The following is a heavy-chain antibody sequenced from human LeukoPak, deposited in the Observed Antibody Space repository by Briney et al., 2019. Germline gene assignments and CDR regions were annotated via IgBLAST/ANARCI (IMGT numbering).Heavy chain of an antibody. Sequence: PGRSLKLSCAASGFTFSNYAMHRVRQAPGKGLEWVAVISYDGSNKYYADSVKGRFTISRDNSKSTLYLQMNSLRAEDTAVYYCAREGAIFGVVIIDYYYGMNVWGQGTTVTVSS. V-gene: IGHV3-30-3*01. CDR2: ISYDGSNK. CDR3: AREGAIFGVVIIDYYYGMNV. J-gene: IGHJ6*02. CDR1: GFTFSNYA. D-gene: IGHD3-3*01.